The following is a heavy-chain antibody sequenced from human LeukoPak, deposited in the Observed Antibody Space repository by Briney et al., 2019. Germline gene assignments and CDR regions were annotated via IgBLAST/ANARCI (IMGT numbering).Heavy chain of an antibody. CDR2: ISYDGSNK. CDR3: AKWTARDGYNYYYYYMDV. V-gene: IGHV3-30-3*02. CDR1: GFTFSSYA. J-gene: IGHJ6*03. Sequence: PGGSLRLSCAASGFTFSSYAMHWVRQAPGKGLEWVAVISYDGSNKYYADSVKGRFTISRDNSKNTLYLQMNSLRAEDTAVYYCAKWTARDGYNYYYYYMDVWGKGTTVTVSS. D-gene: IGHD5-24*01.